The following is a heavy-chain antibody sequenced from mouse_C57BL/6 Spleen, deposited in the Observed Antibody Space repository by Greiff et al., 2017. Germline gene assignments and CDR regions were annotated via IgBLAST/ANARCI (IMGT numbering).Heavy chain of an antibody. CDR3: AIVTTEAMDY. J-gene: IGHJ4*01. V-gene: IGHV1-74*01. Sequence: VQLQQPGAELVKPGASVKVSCKASGYTFTSYWMHWVKQTPGQGLEWIGRIHPADSDTNYNQKLKGKVTLTVDKSSSTAYMQLSSLTSEDSAVYYCAIVTTEAMDYWGQGTSVTVSS. CDR1: GYTFTSYW. D-gene: IGHD1-1*01. CDR2: IHPADSDT.